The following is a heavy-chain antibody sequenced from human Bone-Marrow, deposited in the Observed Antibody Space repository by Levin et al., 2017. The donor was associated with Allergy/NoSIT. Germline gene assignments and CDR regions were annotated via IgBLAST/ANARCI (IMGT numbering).Heavy chain of an antibody. J-gene: IGHJ4*02. CDR2: MTFDGTTS. D-gene: IGHD1-14*01. Sequence: GGSLRLSCAASGFSVSSFGVHWVRQAPGKGLEWVARMTFDGTTSYYADSVKGRFSISRDTSKNTVYLQMVRLRREDTGLYHCGKPSGNLWGPGTRVNVSS. CDR3: GKPSGNL. CDR1: GFSVSSFG. V-gene: IGHV3-30*18.